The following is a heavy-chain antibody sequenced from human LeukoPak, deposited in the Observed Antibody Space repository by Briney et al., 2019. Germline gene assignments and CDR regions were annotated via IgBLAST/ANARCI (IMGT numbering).Heavy chain of an antibody. J-gene: IGHJ3*02. Sequence: WGSLRLSCAASGFTFSNYAMNWVRQAPGKGLEWVAVISYDGNNNYADSVKGRFTISRDNSRNTLYLQMNSLRVEDTAVYYCVRDRPYPQGAFDIWGQGTMVTVSS. CDR1: GFTFSNYA. CDR2: ISYDGNN. V-gene: IGHV3-30-3*01. CDR3: VRDRPYPQGAFDI.